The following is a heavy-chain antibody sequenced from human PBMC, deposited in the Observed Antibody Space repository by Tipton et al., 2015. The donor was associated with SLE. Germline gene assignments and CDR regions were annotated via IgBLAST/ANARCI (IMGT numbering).Heavy chain of an antibody. D-gene: IGHD6-19*01. CDR2: IRYDGSNK. CDR3: AKGNSQWLGRIDY. J-gene: IGHJ4*02. Sequence: SLRLSCAASGFTFSSYAMSWVRQAPGKGLEWVAFIRYDGSNKYYADSVKGRFTISRDNSKNTLYLQMNSLRAEDTAVYYCAKGNSQWLGRIDYWGQGTLVTVSS. V-gene: IGHV3-30*02. CDR1: GFTFSSYA.